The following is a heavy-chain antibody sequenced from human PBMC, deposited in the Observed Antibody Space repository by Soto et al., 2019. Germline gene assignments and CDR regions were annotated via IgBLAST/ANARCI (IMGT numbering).Heavy chain of an antibody. J-gene: IGHJ3*02. D-gene: IGHD3-22*01. V-gene: IGHV3-74*01. CDR1: GFTFSSYW. Sequence: GGSLRLSCAASGFTFSSYWMHWVRQAPGKGLVWVSRINSDGSSTSYADSVKGRFTISRDNAKNTLYLQMNSLRAEDTAVYYCARAPGDMIGAFDIWGQGTMVTVSS. CDR2: INSDGSST. CDR3: ARAPGDMIGAFDI.